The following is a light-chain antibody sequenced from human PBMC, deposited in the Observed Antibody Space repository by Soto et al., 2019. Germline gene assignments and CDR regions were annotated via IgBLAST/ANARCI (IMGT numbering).Light chain of an antibody. V-gene: IGKV1-39*01. J-gene: IGKJ2*01. CDR3: QQSYSTPV. CDR2: AAS. Sequence: DIQMTQSPSSPSASVGDRVTITCRASQSISSYLNWYQQKPGKAPKLLIYAASSLQSGVPSRFSGSGSGTDFTLTISSLQPEDFATYSCQQSYSTPVFGQGTKLEIK. CDR1: QSISSY.